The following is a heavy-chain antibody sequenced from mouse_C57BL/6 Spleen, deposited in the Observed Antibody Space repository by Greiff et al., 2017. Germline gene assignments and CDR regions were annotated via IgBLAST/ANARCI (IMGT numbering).Heavy chain of an antibody. CDR3: ARHVGVTTIVATDYDAMDY. J-gene: IGHJ4*01. V-gene: IGHV2-6-1*01. CDR1: GFSLTSYG. Sequence: VQLKESGPGLVAPSQSLSITCTVSGFSLTSYGVHWVRQPPGKGLEWLVVIWSDGSTTYNSALKSRLSISKDNSKSQVFLKMNRLQTDDTAMYYCARHVGVTTIVATDYDAMDYWGQGTSVTVSS. CDR2: IWSDGST. D-gene: IGHD1-1*01.